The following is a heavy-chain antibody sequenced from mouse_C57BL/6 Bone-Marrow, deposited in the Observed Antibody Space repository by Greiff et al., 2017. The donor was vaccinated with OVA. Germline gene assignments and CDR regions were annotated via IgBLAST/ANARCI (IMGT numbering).Heavy chain of an antibody. V-gene: IGHV1-61*01. D-gene: IGHD3-3*01. CDR1: GYTFTSYW. J-gene: IGHJ2*01. CDR3: AIRGWLDY. Sequence: VPLQQPGAELVRPGSSVKLSCKASGYTFTSYWMDWVKPRPGQGLEWIGNIYPSDSETHYNQKFKDKATLTVDKSSSTAYMQLSSLTSEDSAVYYCAIRGWLDYWGQGTTLTVSS. CDR2: IYPSDSET.